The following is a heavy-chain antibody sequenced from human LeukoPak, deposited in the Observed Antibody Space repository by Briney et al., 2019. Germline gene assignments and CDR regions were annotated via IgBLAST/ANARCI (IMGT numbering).Heavy chain of an antibody. D-gene: IGHD3-22*01. Sequence: PGGSLRLSCAAASGFTFSPYSMTWVRQGPGKGLEWVSTISGNGANTYYGDSVKGRFTISRDNSKNTLYLQMNSLRVDDTAVYYCAKGGVVNWFDPWGQGTLVTVSS. CDR3: AKGGVVNWFDP. V-gene: IGHV3-23*01. CDR1: GFTFSPYS. CDR2: ISGNGANT. J-gene: IGHJ5*02.